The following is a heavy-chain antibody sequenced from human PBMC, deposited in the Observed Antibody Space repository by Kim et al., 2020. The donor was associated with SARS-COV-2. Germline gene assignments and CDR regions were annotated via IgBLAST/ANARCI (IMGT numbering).Heavy chain of an antibody. CDR2: INYDRST. CDR1: GDPFSGYY. CDR3: ARGRNFDWLFDPSHPYFD. V-gene: IGHV4-34*01. Sequence: SETLSLTCAVYGDPFSGYYWSWIRQPPGKGLEWIGEINYDRSTNYKPSLKSRVTMSVDSSKNQFSLRLTSLTAADTAVYYCARGRNFDWLFDPSHPYFD. D-gene: IGHD3-9*01. J-gene: IGHJ4*01.